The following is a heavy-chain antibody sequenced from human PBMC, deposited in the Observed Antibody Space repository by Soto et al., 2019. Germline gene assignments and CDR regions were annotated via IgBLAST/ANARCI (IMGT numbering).Heavy chain of an antibody. J-gene: IGHJ5*02. CDR3: ARIGYCISTSCFPYNWFDP. V-gene: IGHV4-39*01. Sequence: PSETLSLTCTVSGGSISSSSYYWGWIRQPPGKGLEWIGSFYYSGSTYYNPSLKSRVTISVDTSKNQFSLKLSSVTAADTAVYYCARIGYCISTSCFPYNWFDPWGQGTLVTVSS. CDR2: FYYSGST. D-gene: IGHD2-2*01. CDR1: GGSISSSSYY.